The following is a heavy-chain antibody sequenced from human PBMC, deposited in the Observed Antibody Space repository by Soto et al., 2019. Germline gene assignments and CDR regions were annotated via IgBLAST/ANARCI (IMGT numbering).Heavy chain of an antibody. V-gene: IGHV3-23*01. Sequence: EVQLLESGGGLVQPGGSLRLSCAASGFTFSSYAMSWVRQAPGKGLEWVSAISGSGASTYYADSVKGRFTISRDNSENTLYVQMNSLRAEDTALYYCAKDDRSNWNTGHYNDDFDIGGQGTMVTVSS. J-gene: IGHJ3*02. CDR2: ISGSGAST. CDR1: GFTFSSYA. CDR3: AKDDRSNWNTGHYNDDFDI. D-gene: IGHD1-1*01.